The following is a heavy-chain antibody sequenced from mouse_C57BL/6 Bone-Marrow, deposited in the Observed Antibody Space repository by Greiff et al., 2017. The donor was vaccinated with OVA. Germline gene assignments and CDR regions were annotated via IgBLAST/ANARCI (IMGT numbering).Heavy chain of an antibody. D-gene: IGHD2-12*01. J-gene: IGHJ1*03. Sequence: VQLQESGPELVKPGASVKISCKASGYAFSSSWMNWVKQRPAKGLEWIGRIYPGDGDTNYNGKFKGKATLTADKSSSTAYMQLSSLTSEDSAVYFCARLRSYFDVWGTGTTVTVSS. CDR2: IYPGDGDT. CDR3: ARLRSYFDV. V-gene: IGHV1-82*01. CDR1: GYAFSSSW.